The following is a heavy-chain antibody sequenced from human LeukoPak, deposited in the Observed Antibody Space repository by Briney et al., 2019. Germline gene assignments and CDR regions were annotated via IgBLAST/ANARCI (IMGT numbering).Heavy chain of an antibody. D-gene: IGHD3-22*01. J-gene: IGHJ4*02. CDR2: ICYGGST. CDR3: ARASSSGYLVDY. CDR1: GGSIISGGYY. V-gene: IGHV4-31*03. Sequence: PSETLSPTCSVSGGSIISGGYYWSWIRQHPGKGLEWIGYICYGGSTYYNPSVKSRVTISVDTSKIQFSLKLSYVTAADTAVYYCARASSSGYLVDYWGQGTLVTVSS.